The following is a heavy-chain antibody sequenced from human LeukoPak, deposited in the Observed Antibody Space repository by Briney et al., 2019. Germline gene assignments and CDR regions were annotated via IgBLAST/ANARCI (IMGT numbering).Heavy chain of an antibody. CDR2: INDSGRT. CDR3: ARRWNYGRNYYIDV. CDR1: GGSFSNYY. D-gene: IGHD1-7*01. V-gene: IGHV4-34*01. Sequence: TSETLSLTCAVYGGSFSNYYWSWIRQPPGRGLDWIGEINDSGRTNYNPSLMSRVTVSVDTSKNQFSLRLTSVTATDTAVYYCARRWNYGRNYYIDVWGNGATVSVSS. J-gene: IGHJ6*03.